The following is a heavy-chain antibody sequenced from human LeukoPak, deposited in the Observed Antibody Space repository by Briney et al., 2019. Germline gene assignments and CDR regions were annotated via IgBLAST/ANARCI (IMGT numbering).Heavy chain of an antibody. CDR2: ISGSGGST. Sequence: GGSPRLSCAASGFTFSSYAMSWVRQAPGKGLEWVSAISGSGGSTYYADSVKGRFTISRDNSKNTLYLQMNSLRAEDTAVYYCAKDAYSGSYLATFDYWGQGTLVTVSS. J-gene: IGHJ4*02. D-gene: IGHD1-26*01. V-gene: IGHV3-23*01. CDR3: AKDAYSGSYLATFDY. CDR1: GFTFSSYA.